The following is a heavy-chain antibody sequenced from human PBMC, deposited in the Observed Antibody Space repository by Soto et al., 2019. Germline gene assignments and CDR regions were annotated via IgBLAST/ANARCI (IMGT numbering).Heavy chain of an antibody. V-gene: IGHV1-69*02. D-gene: IGHD3-22*01. CDR2: IIPILGIA. CDR1: GGTFSSYT. Sequence: SVKVSCKASGGTFSSYTISRVRQAPGQGLEWMGRIIPILGIANYAQKFQGRVTITADKSTSTAYMELSSLRSEDTAVYYCARSTRDYYDSSGYYNWGQGTLVTVSS. J-gene: IGHJ4*02. CDR3: ARSTRDYYDSSGYYN.